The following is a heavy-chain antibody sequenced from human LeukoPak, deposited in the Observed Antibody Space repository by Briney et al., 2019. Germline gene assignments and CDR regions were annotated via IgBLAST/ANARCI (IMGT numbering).Heavy chain of an antibody. CDR1: GFTFTRSA. CDR3: AASGFGLGELPSYFYYYMDV. J-gene: IGHJ6*03. D-gene: IGHD3-10*01. Sequence: SVKVSCKASGFTFTRSAMQWVRQARGQRLEWIGWIVVGSGNTKYAQKFQERVTITRDMSTGTAYMELSSLRSEDTAVYYCAASGFGLGELPSYFYYYMDVWGKGTTVTISS. V-gene: IGHV1-58*02. CDR2: IVVGSGNT.